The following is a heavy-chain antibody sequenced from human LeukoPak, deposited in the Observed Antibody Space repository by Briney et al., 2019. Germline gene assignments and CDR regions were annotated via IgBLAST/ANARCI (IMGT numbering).Heavy chain of an antibody. Sequence: ASVKVSCKASGYTFTSYDINWVRQATGQGLEWMGWMNPNSGNTGYAQKFQGRVTMTRDMSTSTVYMELSSLRSEDTAVYYCAREHPGGATDPFDYWGQGTLVTVSS. V-gene: IGHV1-8*01. J-gene: IGHJ4*02. CDR1: GYTFTSYD. CDR2: MNPNSGNT. CDR3: AREHPGGATDPFDY. D-gene: IGHD4/OR15-4a*01.